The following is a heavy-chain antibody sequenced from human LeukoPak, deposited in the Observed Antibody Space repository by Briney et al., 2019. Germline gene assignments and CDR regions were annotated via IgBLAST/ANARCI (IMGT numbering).Heavy chain of an antibody. D-gene: IGHD2-8*01. CDR1: GFTFSSSW. J-gene: IGHJ4*02. Sequence: GGSLRLSCAASGFTFSSSWMSWVRQAPGKGLEWVANINKDGSDKNYVDSVKGRFTISRDNAKYSLYPQMNSLTAEDTAVYYCARDTNGDLDYWGQGTLVTVSS. V-gene: IGHV3-7*03. CDR2: INKDGSDK. CDR3: ARDTNGDLDY.